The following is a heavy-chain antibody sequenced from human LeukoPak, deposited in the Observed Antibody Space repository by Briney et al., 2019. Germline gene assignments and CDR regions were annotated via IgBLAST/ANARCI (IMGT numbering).Heavy chain of an antibody. CDR2: IIPILGIA. CDR1: GGTFSSYA. CDR3: ARQVGATPFDY. V-gene: IGHV1-69*04. D-gene: IGHD1-26*01. J-gene: IGHJ4*02. Sequence: SVKVSCKASGGTFSSYAISWVRQAPGQGLEWMGRIIPILGIANYAQKFQGRVTITADKSTGTAYMELSSLRSEDTAVYYCARQVGATPFDYWGQGTLVTVSS.